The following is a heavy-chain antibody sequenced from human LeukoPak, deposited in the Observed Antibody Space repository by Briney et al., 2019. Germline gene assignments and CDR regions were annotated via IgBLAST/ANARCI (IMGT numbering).Heavy chain of an antibody. J-gene: IGHJ4*02. V-gene: IGHV1-2*02. CDR2: INPKSGDT. Sequence: GASVKVSCKAFGYTFTDHYVHWVRQAPGQGLEWMGWINPKSGDTKYVQKLQGRLTMTRDTSLRTAYMELTRLRSDDTAVFYCAPYCGGDCAPGGYWGQGTLVTVSS. D-gene: IGHD2-21*01. CDR3: APYCGGDCAPGGY. CDR1: GYTFTDHY.